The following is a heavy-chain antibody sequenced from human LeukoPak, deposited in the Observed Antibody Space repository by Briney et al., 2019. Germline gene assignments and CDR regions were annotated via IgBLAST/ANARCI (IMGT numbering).Heavy chain of an antibody. CDR3: ASGGFGDSGYGY. CDR1: GFTFRSYG. CDR2: IRYDGSSK. Sequence: GGSLRLSCAASGFTFRSYGMHWVRQAPDKGLEWVAFIRYDGSSKYYADSVKGRFTISKDNSKNTLYLQMNSLRAEDTAVYYCASGGFGDSGYGYWGQGILVTVSS. J-gene: IGHJ4*02. V-gene: IGHV3-30*02. D-gene: IGHD3-10*01.